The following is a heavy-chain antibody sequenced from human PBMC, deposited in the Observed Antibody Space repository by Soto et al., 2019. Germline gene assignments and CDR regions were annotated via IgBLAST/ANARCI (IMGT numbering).Heavy chain of an antibody. V-gene: IGHV3-48*03. Sequence: PGGSLRLSCTASGFTLSNSEMNWVRQAPGKGLEWVSYVGSSGNTKYYADSVKGRFTISRDNAKNSLYLRMNSLRAEDTAVYYCARGLEYYFKPGVFDIWGQGTMVTVSS. CDR3: ARGLEYYFKPGVFDI. CDR2: VGSSGNTK. CDR1: GFTLSNSE. D-gene: IGHD1-26*01. J-gene: IGHJ3*02.